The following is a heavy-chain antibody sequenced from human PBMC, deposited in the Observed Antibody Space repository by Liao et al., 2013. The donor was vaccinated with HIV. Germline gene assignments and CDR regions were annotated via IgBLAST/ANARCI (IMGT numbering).Heavy chain of an antibody. D-gene: IGHD2-15*01. CDR2: IYYSGST. Sequence: QLQLQESGPGLVKPSETLSLTCTVSGGSISSNSYYWGWIRQPPGKGLEWIGSIYYSGSTYYNPSLKSRVTISVDTSKNQFSLKLSSVTAADTAVYYCARGRALLNAFDIWGQGTMVTVSS. CDR1: GGSISSNSYY. J-gene: IGHJ3*02. CDR3: ARGRALLNAFDI. V-gene: IGHV4-39*07.